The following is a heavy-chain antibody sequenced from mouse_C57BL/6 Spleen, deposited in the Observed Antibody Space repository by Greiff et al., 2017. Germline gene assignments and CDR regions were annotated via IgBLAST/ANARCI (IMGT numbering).Heavy chain of an antibody. CDR2: INPGSGGT. V-gene: IGHV1-54*01. CDR3: ARGGYDYDGAY. Sequence: VNVVESGAELVRPGTSVKVSCKASGYAFTNYLIEWVKQRPGQGLEWIGVINPGSGGTNYNEKFKGKATLTADKSSSTAYMQLSSLTSEDSAVYFCARGGYDYDGAYWGQGTLVTVSA. J-gene: IGHJ3*01. D-gene: IGHD2-4*01. CDR1: GYAFTNYL.